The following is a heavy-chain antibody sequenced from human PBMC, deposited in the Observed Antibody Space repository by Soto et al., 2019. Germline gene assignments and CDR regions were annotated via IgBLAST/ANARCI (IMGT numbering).Heavy chain of an antibody. CDR1: GFTFSSYA. CDR3: AKRATGAYFEY. Sequence: EVQLLESGGGLVQPGGSLRLSCAASGFTFSSYAMRWVRQAPGKGLEWVSVISGSGDSTYSADSVKGRSTISRDNSQNTLYPQMNSSRAEDTAVYYCAKRATGAYFEYWVQGTLVTVSS. V-gene: IGHV3-23*01. CDR2: ISGSGDST. D-gene: IGHD1-1*01. J-gene: IGHJ4*02.